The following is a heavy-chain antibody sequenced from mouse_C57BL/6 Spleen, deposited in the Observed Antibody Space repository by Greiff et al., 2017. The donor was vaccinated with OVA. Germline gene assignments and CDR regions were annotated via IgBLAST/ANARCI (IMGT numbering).Heavy chain of an antibody. D-gene: IGHD1-1*01. V-gene: IGHV1-82*01. J-gene: IGHJ2*01. CDR3: ARGFTTV. Sequence: QVQLQQSGPELVKPGASVKISCKASGYAFSSSWMNWVKQRPGKGLEWIGRIYPGDGDTNYNGKFKGKATLTADKSSSTAYMQLSSLTSEDSAVYFCARGFTTVWGKGTTLTVSS. CDR2: IYPGDGDT. CDR1: GYAFSSSW.